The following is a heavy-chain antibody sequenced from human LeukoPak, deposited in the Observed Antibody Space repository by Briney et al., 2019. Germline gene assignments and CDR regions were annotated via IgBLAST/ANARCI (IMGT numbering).Heavy chain of an antibody. V-gene: IGHV1-2*02. D-gene: IGHD3-22*01. J-gene: IGHJ2*01. CDR3: ATATRYDSSDARSHYFDL. Sequence: GASVKVSCRAPGYSFNEYYVHWVRQAPGQGLEWMGWIVPITGDTRYAPRFQGGVTLSSDTSTSTAYLELSSLRSDDTAVFYCATATRYDSSDARSHYFDLWGRGILVTVSS. CDR2: IVPITGDT. CDR1: GYSFNEYY.